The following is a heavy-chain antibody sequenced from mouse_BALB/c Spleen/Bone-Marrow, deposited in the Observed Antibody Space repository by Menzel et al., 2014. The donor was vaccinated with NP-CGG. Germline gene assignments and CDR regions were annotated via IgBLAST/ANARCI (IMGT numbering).Heavy chain of an antibody. Sequence: EVQLVESGGGLVQPGGSLKLSCAASGFTLSSYGMSWVRQTPDKRLELVATINSNGGSTYYPDSVKGRFTISRDNAKNTLYLQMSSLKSEDTAMYYCARDSNDYWGQGTTLTVPS. CDR2: INSNGGST. CDR1: GFTLSSYG. V-gene: IGHV5-6-3*01. CDR3: ARDSNDY. J-gene: IGHJ2*01.